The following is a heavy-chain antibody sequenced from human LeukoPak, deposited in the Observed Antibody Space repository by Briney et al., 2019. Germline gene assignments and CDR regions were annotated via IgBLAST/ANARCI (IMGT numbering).Heavy chain of an antibody. CDR2: ISGSGDNM. D-gene: IGHD1-26*01. Sequence: GGSLRLSCAASGFTFSNCAMRWVRQAPGKGLEWVSSISGSGDNMDYADSVKGRFTISRDNSENTLYLQMNSLRGEDTAVYYCARDGYSGSYYRLYYFFMDVWGKGTTVTVSS. V-gene: IGHV3-23*01. CDR1: GFTFSNCA. J-gene: IGHJ6*03. CDR3: ARDGYSGSYYRLYYFFMDV.